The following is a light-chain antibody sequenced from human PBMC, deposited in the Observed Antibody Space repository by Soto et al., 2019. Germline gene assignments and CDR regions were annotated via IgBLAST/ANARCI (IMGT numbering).Light chain of an antibody. Sequence: DGVVTQSPLSLPVTLGQPASISCRSSQSLVYSDGNTYLSWFHQRPGQSPRRLIYKVSNRDSGVPDRFSRSGSGTDFTLKISRVEAEDVGCYYCMQGTKWQGTVGQGTQLESK. CDR1: QSLVYSDGNTY. J-gene: IGKJ2*01. CDR3: MQGTKWQGT. V-gene: IGKV2-30*01. CDR2: KVS.